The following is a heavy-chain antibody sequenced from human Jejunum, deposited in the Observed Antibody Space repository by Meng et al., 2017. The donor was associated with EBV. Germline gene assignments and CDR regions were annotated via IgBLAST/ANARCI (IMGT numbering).Heavy chain of an antibody. Sequence: EGQLVGAGGGLVQPGGSLRLSCVVSGFTLRDYWMHWVRQVPGKGLLWVSRSNSDETSISYAESVKGRFSMSRDNAKNTLFLQMNSLTVEDTAVYYCARRDSRGGFYDSWGQGTLVTVSS. CDR2: SNSDETSI. CDR3: ARRDSRGGFYDS. CDR1: GFTLRDYW. J-gene: IGHJ4*02. V-gene: IGHV3-74*01. D-gene: IGHD2-15*01.